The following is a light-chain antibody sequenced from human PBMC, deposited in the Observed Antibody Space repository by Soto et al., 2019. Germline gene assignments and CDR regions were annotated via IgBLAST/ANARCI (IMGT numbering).Light chain of an antibody. J-gene: IGKJ5*01. Sequence: EMVMTQSPATLSVSPGGRATLSCGSSQSVNSYLAWYQQKPGQAPRLLIYDASNRAAGIPARFSGSGSGTDFTLTISSLEPEDFAIYYCQQRQYWPPITFGQGTRREIK. V-gene: IGKV3-11*01. CDR1: QSVNSY. CDR2: DAS. CDR3: QQRQYWPPIT.